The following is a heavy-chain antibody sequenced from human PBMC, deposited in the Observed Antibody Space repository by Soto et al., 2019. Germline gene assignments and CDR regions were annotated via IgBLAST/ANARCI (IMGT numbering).Heavy chain of an antibody. V-gene: IGHV3-23*01. CDR2: ISDSGGST. J-gene: IGHJ6*02. Sequence: RLSCAASGFTFRSNAMSWVRQAPGKGLEWVSAISDSGGSTYYADSVKGRFTISRDNSKIALYLQMNSLRAEDTAVYYCAKVLNYYYGMDVWGQGTTVTVSS. CDR1: GFTFRSNA. CDR3: AKVLNYYYGMDV.